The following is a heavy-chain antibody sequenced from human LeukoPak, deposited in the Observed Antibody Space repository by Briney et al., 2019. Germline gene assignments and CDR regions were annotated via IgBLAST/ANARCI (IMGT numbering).Heavy chain of an antibody. V-gene: IGHV3-72*01. J-gene: IGHJ6*03. D-gene: IGHD2-21*02. CDR3: VRGDVGCTTARCEFMDV. CDR2: IRNKAKSHTT. Sequence: PGGSLRPSCAASGFIFSDHYMEWVRQAPGKGLEWVGRIRNKAKSHTTEYATSVKGRFTISRDDSRNSVYLQMNSLRTEDTAVYHCVRGDVGCTTARCEFMDVWGKGTAVTVSS. CDR1: GFIFSDHY.